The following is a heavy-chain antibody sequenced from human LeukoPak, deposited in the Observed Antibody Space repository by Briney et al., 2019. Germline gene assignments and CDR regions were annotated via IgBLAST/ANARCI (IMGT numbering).Heavy chain of an antibody. J-gene: IGHJ6*03. CDR3: ARAPLRGGYYYYYMDV. V-gene: IGHV3-21*01. CDR2: ISSTSSYM. D-gene: IGHD3-16*01. Sequence: GGSLRLSCAASGFTFSSNSMNWVRQAPGKVLEWVSSISSTSSYMYYAESLKGRFTISRDNAKNSLYLQMNSLRAENTAVYYCARAPLRGGYYYYYMDVWGKGTTVTVSS. CDR1: GFTFSSNS.